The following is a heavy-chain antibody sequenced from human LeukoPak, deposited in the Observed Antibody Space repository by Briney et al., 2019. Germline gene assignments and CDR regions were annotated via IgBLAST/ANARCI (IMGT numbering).Heavy chain of an antibody. CDR1: GHTFTSYD. CDR3: ARVAVVVPAAILWYYYYGMDV. J-gene: IGHJ6*02. D-gene: IGHD2-2*01. V-gene: IGHV1-8*01. Sequence: GASVKVSCKASGHTFTSYDINWVRQATGQGLEWMGWMNPNSGNTGYAQKFQGRVTMTRNTSISTAYMELSSLRSEDTAVYYCARVAVVVPAAILWYYYYGMDVWGQGTTVTVSS. CDR2: MNPNSGNT.